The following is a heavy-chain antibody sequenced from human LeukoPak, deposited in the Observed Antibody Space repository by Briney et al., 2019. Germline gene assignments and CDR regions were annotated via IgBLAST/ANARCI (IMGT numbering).Heavy chain of an antibody. J-gene: IGHJ4*02. Sequence: ASVKVSCKASGYTFTTYYMHWVRQAPGQGLEWMGIINPSGSGTAYTQKFQGRLTTTRDASTSTVYMELSSLRSEDTAIYYYATSGFYYGPYFDYWGQGTLVTVSS. CDR1: GYTFTTYY. V-gene: IGHV1-46*01. CDR2: INPSGSGT. CDR3: ATSGFYYGPYFDY. D-gene: IGHD3-10*01.